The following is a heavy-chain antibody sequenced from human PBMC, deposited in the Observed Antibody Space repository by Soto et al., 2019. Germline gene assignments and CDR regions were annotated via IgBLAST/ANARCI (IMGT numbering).Heavy chain of an antibody. J-gene: IGHJ3*02. CDR3: ARPQDGYSSGWYSTDI. D-gene: IGHD6-19*01. CDR1: GYSFTSYW. Sequence: RGESLKISCKGSGYSFTSYWIGWVRQMPGKGLEWMGIIYPGDSDTRYSPSFQGQVTISADKSISTAYLQWSSLKASDTAMYYCARPQDGYSSGWYSTDIWGQGTMVTVSS. V-gene: IGHV5-51*01. CDR2: IYPGDSDT.